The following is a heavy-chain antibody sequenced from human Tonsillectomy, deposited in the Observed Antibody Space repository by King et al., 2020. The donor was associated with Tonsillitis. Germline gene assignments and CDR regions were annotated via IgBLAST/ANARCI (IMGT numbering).Heavy chain of an antibody. CDR1: EFMFSNYG. V-gene: IGHV3-33*01. CDR2: IWYDGGIK. J-gene: IGHJ4*02. D-gene: IGHD6-6*01. CDR3: AGVRQGFSSSGLDY. Sequence: VQLVESGGGVVQPGRSLRLSCAASEFMFSNYGMHWVRQAPGKGREGVAVIWYDGGIKYYADSVKGRFTISRDNSKSTLYLQMNSLRADDTAVYYCAGVRQGFSSSGLDYWGQGILVTVSS.